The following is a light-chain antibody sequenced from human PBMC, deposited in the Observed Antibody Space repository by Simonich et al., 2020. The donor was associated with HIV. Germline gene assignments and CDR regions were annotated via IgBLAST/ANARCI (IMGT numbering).Light chain of an antibody. J-gene: IGKJ2*01. Sequence: DIVMTQSPDSLGVSLGERATINSKSSQSVLYSSNNKTYLAWYQQKPGQPPKLLIYWASTRESGVPDRFSGSGSETDFTLTISSLQAEDVAVYYCQQYFRTPLAFGQGTKLEIK. CDR2: WAS. CDR1: QSVLYSSNNKTY. V-gene: IGKV4-1*01. CDR3: QQYFRTPLA.